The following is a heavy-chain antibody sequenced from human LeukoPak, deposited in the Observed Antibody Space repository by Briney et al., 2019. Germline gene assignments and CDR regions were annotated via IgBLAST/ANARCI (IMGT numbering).Heavy chain of an antibody. D-gene: IGHD2-8*01. Sequence: GGSLRLSCAASGFTFSSYGMHWVRQAPGKGLEWVAVISYSGSNKYYADSVRGRFTICRDNSRNTLYLHMNSLIPGDTAVYFCAKNAAGSVLMINALLDCGGQGTLLT. CDR2: ISYSGSNK. CDR1: GFTFSSYG. CDR3: AKNAAGSVLMINALLDC. J-gene: IGHJ4*02. V-gene: IGHV3-30*18.